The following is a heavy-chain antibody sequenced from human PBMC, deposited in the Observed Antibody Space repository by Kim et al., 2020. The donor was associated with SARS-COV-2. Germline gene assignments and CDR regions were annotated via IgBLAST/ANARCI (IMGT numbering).Heavy chain of an antibody. CDR2: ISGSGGAT. D-gene: IGHD3-10*01. CDR3: AKGRGDRHYYLDV. V-gene: IGHV3-23*01. CDR1: AFPFSRFDNYA. J-gene: IGHJ6*03. Sequence: GGSLRLSCAAAAFPFSRFDNYAMSWVRQAPGKGLEWVSTISGSGGATYYADSVRGRFTISRVNSDHTVRLDMNGLRVEDTAIYFCAKGRGDRHYYLDVWGTGTTVTVPS.